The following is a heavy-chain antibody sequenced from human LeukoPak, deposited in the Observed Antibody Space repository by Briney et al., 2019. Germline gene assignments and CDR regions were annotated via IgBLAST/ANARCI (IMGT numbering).Heavy chain of an antibody. V-gene: IGHV3-23*01. D-gene: IGHD6-19*01. J-gene: IGHJ4*02. Sequence: GGSLRVSCAASGFTFSSYVMSWVRQAPAKGLEWVSAISGSGTDTYYADSVKGRFTISRDNSKNMLHLQMNSLRAEDTAVYYCAQESPISVAGVWGQGTLVTVSS. CDR1: GFTFSSYV. CDR3: AQESPISVAGV. CDR2: ISGSGTDT.